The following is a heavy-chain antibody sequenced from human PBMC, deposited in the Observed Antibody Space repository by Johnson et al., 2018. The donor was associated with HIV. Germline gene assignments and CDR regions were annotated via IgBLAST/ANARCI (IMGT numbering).Heavy chain of an antibody. CDR1: GFTVRSSY. CDR2: IYSDGTT. CDR3: TRGGGAYCGSDCLRTFDI. J-gene: IGHJ3*02. D-gene: IGHD2-21*02. Sequence: VQLVESGGGLVQPGGSLRLSCAASGFTVRSSYMSWVRQAPGKGLEHVSVIYSDGTTYYADFVKGRFTISRDSSKDTLYLQMNSLRAEDTAVYYCTRGGGAYCGSDCLRTFDIWGQGTMVTVSS. V-gene: IGHV3-66*01.